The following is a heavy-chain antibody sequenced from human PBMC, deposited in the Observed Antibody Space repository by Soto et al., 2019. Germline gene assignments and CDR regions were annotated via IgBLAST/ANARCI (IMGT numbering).Heavy chain of an antibody. D-gene: IGHD3-9*01. V-gene: IGHV1-69*08. CDR1: GGTFSSYT. Sequence: QVQLVQSGAEVKKPGSSVKVSCKASGGTFSSYTISWVRQAPGQGLEWMGRIIPILGIANYAQKFQGRVTITADKFTSTAYMELSSLRSEDTAVYYCARDRRYDILTGYFFGYFDLWGRGTLVTVSS. CDR2: IIPILGIA. CDR3: ARDRRYDILTGYFFGYFDL. J-gene: IGHJ2*01.